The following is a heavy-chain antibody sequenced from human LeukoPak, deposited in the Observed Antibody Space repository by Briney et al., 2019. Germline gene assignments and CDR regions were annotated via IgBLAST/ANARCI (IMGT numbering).Heavy chain of an antibody. D-gene: IGHD3-3*01. Sequence: PGGSLRLSCAASGFTFSSYEMNWVRQAPGKGLEWVSYINSSGTTIYYADSVKGRFTISRDNAKNSLYLQMNSLRTEDTAVYYCASMTDFWSGYYPLGDVWGQGTTVTVSS. V-gene: IGHV3-48*03. CDR2: INSSGTTI. CDR3: ASMTDFWSGYYPLGDV. CDR1: GFTFSSYE. J-gene: IGHJ6*02.